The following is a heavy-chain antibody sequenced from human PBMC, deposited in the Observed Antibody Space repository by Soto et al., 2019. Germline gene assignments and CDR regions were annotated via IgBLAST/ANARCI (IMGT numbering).Heavy chain of an antibody. V-gene: IGHV1-18*01. CDR2: ISAYNGNT. J-gene: IGHJ6*02. CDR3: ARVGEFHYDFWGGYSNYYYYYGMDV. D-gene: IGHD3-3*01. Sequence: QVQLVQSGAEVKKPGASVKVSCKASGYTFTSYGISWVRQAPGQGLEWMGWISAYNGNTNYAQKLQGRVTMTTDTSTSPAYMELRSLRSDDTAVYYCARVGEFHYDFWGGYSNYYYYYGMDVWGQGTTVTVSS. CDR1: GYTFTSYG.